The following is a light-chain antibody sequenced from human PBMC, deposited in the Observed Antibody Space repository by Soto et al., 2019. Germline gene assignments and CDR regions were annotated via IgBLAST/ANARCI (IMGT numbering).Light chain of an antibody. CDR3: QQYDNWPRT. CDR1: QSVRSN. J-gene: IGKJ1*01. CDR2: DAS. Sequence: EKVMTQSPATLSVSPGERATLSCGATQSVRSNVAWYQQKPGQPPRLLIYDASTRATGIASRFSGSGSGTEFTLTISSRKSEDFAVYYCQQYDNWPRTFGQGTRVDFK. V-gene: IGKV3-15*01.